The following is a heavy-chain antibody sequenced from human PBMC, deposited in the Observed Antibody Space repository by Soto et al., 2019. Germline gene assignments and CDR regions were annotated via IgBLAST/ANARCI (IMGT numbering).Heavy chain of an antibody. J-gene: IGHJ4*02. CDR3: ARGLGFWPLVDY. CDR1: GGSISSFY. CDR2: IYYSGST. Sequence: PSETLSLTCTVSGGSISSFYWSWIRQPPGKGLEWIGYIYYSGSTNYNPSLKSRVTISVDTSKNQFSLKLSSVTAADTAVYYCARGLGFWPLVDYWGQGTLVTVS. V-gene: IGHV4-59*01. D-gene: IGHD3-3*01.